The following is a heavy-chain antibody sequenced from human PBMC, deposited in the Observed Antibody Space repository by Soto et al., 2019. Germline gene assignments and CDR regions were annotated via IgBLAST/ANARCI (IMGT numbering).Heavy chain of an antibody. D-gene: IGHD2-8*02. CDR1: GGSFSGYY. CDR3: ARDKITGLFDY. Sequence: QVQLQQWGAGLLKPSETLSLTCAVYGGSFSGYYWTWIRQPPGTELEWIGEINHSGSTNYNPSLKGRVTISVDTSKNQFSLKLTSVTAADTAVYYCARDKITGLFDYWGQGTLVTVSS. V-gene: IGHV4-34*01. J-gene: IGHJ4*02. CDR2: INHSGST.